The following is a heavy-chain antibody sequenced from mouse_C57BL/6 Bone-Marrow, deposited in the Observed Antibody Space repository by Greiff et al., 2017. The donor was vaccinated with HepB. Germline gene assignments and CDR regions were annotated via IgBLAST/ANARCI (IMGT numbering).Heavy chain of an antibody. J-gene: IGHJ3*01. CDR1: GFNIKDYY. CDR2: IDPEDGET. V-gene: IGHV14-2*01. D-gene: IGHD6-1*01. Sequence: EVKLQESGAELVKPGASVKLSCTASGFNIKDYYMPWVKQRTEQGLEWIGRIDPEDGETKYAPKFPGKATITADTSSNTAYLQLSSLTSEDTAVYYCASSPWFAYWGQGTLVTVSA. CDR3: ASSPWFAY.